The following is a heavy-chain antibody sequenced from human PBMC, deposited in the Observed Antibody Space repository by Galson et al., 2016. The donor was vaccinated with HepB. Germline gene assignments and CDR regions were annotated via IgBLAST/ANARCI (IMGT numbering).Heavy chain of an antibody. D-gene: IGHD3/OR15-3a*01. Sequence: SLRLSCAASGFTFSDYAMTWFRQAPGKGLEWVSAISGSGVSTYHADSVRGRLTISRDNSKNTLYLQMNSPRPEDTAVYYCARGGTSRMILAVFTPFDYWGQGTLLTVSS. J-gene: IGHJ4*02. V-gene: IGHV3-23*01. CDR3: ARGGTSRMILAVFTPFDY. CDR1: GFTFSDYA. CDR2: ISGSGVST.